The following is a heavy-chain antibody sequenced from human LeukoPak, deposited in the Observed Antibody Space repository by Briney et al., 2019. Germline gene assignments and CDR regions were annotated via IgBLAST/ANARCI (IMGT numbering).Heavy chain of an antibody. CDR2: IYYSGST. CDR1: GGSISSYY. CDR3: ARELEFDRNWFDP. J-gene: IGHJ5*02. Sequence: PSETLSLTCTVSGGSISSYYWSLIRQPPGKGLEWIGYIYYSGSTNYNPSLKSRVTISVDTSKNQFSLKLSSVTAADTAVYYCARELEFDRNWFDPWGQGTLVTVSS. V-gene: IGHV4-59*01. D-gene: IGHD1-1*01.